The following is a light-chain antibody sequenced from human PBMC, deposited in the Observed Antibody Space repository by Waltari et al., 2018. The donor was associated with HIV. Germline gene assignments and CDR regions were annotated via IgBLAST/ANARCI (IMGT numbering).Light chain of an antibody. CDR3: GTWDDSLGAVV. J-gene: IGLJ2*01. CDR1: SPNIGNNY. V-gene: IGLV1-51*02. CDR2: ENS. Sequence: QSVLTQPPSVSAAPGQTVTLPCSGTSPNIGNNYVSWYHKVPGPTPKLRIYENSKRPSGIPDRFSGSKSGTSATLGITGVQTADEADYYGGTWDDSLGAVVFGGGTRVT.